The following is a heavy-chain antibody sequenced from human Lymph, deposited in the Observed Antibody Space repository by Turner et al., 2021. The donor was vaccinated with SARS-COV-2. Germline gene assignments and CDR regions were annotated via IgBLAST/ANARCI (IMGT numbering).Heavy chain of an antibody. J-gene: IGHJ6*02. D-gene: IGHD5-12*01. CDR1: GFTFISYG. CDR2: IWYDGSNK. CDR3: ARVKGYNGYDLRYYYGMDV. Sequence: QVQLVESGGGVVQSGRSLRLSCAASGFTFISYGMHWVRQAPGKGLDWVAVIWYDGSNKYYADSVKGRFTISRDNSKNTLYLQMNSLRAEDTAVYYCARVKGYNGYDLRYYYGMDVWGQGTTVTVSS. V-gene: IGHV3-33*01.